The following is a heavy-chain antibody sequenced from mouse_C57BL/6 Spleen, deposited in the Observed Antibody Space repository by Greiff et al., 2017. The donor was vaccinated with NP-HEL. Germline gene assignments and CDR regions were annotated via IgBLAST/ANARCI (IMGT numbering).Heavy chain of an antibody. D-gene: IGHD2-4*01. J-gene: IGHJ3*01. CDR2: IDPSDSYT. CDR3: ARDDYDGGAWFAY. Sequence: QVQLQQPGAELVRPGTSVKLSCKASGYTFTSYWMHWVKQRPGQGLEWIGVIDPSDSYTNYNQKFKGKATFTADTSSNTAYMQLSSLTTEDSAIYYCARDDYDGGAWFAYWGQGTLVTVSA. V-gene: IGHV1-59*01. CDR1: GYTFTSYW.